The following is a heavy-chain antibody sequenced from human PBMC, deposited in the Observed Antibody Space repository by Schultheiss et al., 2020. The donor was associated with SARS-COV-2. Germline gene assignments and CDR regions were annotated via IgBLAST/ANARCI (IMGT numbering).Heavy chain of an antibody. CDR1: GFTFDDYA. V-gene: IGHV3-9*01. CDR2: ISWNSGSI. J-gene: IGHJ4*02. Sequence: SLKISCAASGFTFDDYAMHWVRQAPGKGLEWVSGISWNSGSIGYADSVKGRFTISRDNSKNTLYLQMNSLRAEDTAVYYCARDGRYWGQGTLVTVSS. CDR3: ARDGRY.